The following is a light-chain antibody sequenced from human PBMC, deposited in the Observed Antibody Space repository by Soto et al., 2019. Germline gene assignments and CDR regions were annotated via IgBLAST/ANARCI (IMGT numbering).Light chain of an antibody. J-gene: IGKJ1*01. V-gene: IGKV1-39*01. CDR2: AAS. CDR1: QSMRTY. CDR3: QQSYSTPWT. Sequence: DIQMTQSPASLSASVGDRVTITCRASQSMRTYLNWYQQKPGKAPKLLIYAASSLQSGVPSRFSGSGSGTDFTLTISSLQPEDFATYYCQQSYSTPWTFGQGTKVDIK.